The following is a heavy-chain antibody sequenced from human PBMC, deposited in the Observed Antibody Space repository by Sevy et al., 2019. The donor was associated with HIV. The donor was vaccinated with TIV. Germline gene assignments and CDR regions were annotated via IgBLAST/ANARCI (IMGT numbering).Heavy chain of an antibody. CDR1: GGTFNSYA. V-gene: IGHV1-69*13. J-gene: IGHJ4*02. Sequence: ASVKVSCKASGGTFNSYAISWVRQAPGQGLEWMGGIIPIFGTANYAQKFQGRVTITADESTSTAYMELSSLRSEDTAVYYCASPSSDSSGRFFDYWGQGTLVTVSS. CDR2: IIPIFGTA. CDR3: ASPSSDSSGRFFDY. D-gene: IGHD3-22*01.